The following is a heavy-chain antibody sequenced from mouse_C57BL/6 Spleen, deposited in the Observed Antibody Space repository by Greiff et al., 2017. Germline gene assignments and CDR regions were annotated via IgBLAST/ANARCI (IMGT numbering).Heavy chain of an antibody. Sequence: QVQLQQPGAELMKPGASVKLSCKASGYTFTSYWMQWVKQRPGQGLEWIGEIDPSDSYTNYNQKFKGKATLTVDTSSSTAYMQLSSLTSEDSAVYYCARRGRGYFDVWGTGTTVTVSS. V-gene: IGHV1-50*01. CDR3: ARRGRGYFDV. CDR1: GYTFTSYW. CDR2: IDPSDSYT. D-gene: IGHD3-3*01. J-gene: IGHJ1*03.